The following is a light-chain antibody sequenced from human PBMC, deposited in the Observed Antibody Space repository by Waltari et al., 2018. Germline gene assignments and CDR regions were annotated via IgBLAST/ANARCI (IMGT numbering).Light chain of an antibody. CDR3: QQYYSRRT. CDR1: QSLLYNSNDKNY. CDR2: WAS. V-gene: IGKV4-1*01. Sequence: DIVTTQSPDSLAVSLGERGTINCKSSQSLLYNSNDKNYLAWYQQKPGQPPKLPFYWASTRHSGVPDRFSGSGSATDFTLTISSLQAEDVAVYYCQQYYSRRTFGQGTRVEIK. J-gene: IGKJ1*01.